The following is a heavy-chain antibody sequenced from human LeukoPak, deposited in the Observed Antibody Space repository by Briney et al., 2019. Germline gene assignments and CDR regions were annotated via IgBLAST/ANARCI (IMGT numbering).Heavy chain of an antibody. CDR3: ASGRHDFVH. V-gene: IGHV3-7*01. D-gene: IGHD3-16*01. CDR1: GFTFSGYW. Sequence: GGSLRLSCAASGFTFSGYWMSWVRQAPGKGLEWVANIKQDGSEKYYVDSVKGRFTISRDNAKNSLYLQMNSLRAEDTAVYYCASGRHDFVHWGHGTLVSVSS. J-gene: IGHJ4*01. CDR2: IKQDGSEK.